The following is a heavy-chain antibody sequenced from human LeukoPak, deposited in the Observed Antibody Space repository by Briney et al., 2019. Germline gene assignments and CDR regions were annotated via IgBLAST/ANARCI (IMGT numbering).Heavy chain of an antibody. Sequence: GGSLRLSCAASGFTFSSYWMSWVRQAPGKGLEWVANIKQDGSEKYYVDSVKGRFTISRDNAKNSLYLQMNSLRAEDTAVYYCAKDNRAKYCSSTSCKGAFDIWGQGTMVTVSS. CDR2: IKQDGSEK. CDR3: AKDNRAKYCSSTSCKGAFDI. D-gene: IGHD2-2*01. V-gene: IGHV3-7*03. J-gene: IGHJ3*02. CDR1: GFTFSSYW.